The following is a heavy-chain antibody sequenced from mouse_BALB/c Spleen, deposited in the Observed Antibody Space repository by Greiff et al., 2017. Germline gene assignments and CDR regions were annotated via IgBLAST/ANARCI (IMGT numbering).Heavy chain of an antibody. Sequence: VQLQQPGAELVKPGASVKLSCKASGYTFTSYWMHWVKQRPGQGLEWIGEIDPSDSYTNYNQKFKGKATLTVDKSSSTAYMQLSSLTSEDSAVYYCARRTMITTWFAYWGQGTLVTVSA. CDR3: ARRTMITTWFAY. CDR2: IDPSDSYT. V-gene: IGHV1-69*02. J-gene: IGHJ3*01. CDR1: GYTFTSYW. D-gene: IGHD2-4*01.